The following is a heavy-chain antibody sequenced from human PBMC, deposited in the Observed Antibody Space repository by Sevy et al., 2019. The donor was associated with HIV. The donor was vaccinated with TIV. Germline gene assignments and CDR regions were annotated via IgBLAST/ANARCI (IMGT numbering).Heavy chain of an antibody. J-gene: IGHJ4*02. V-gene: IGHV1-46*01. CDR1: GYTFTSFY. CDR2: FNLSNGGT. CDR3: AGSPSWAMARGHFDY. D-gene: IGHD5-18*01. Sequence: ASVKVSCKASGYTFTSFYLHWVRQAPGQGLEWMGIFNLSNGGTTYAPNFHGRVTMTRDTSANTVYKELSRLSSEDTAVYYCAGSPSWAMARGHFDYWGQGTLVTVSS.